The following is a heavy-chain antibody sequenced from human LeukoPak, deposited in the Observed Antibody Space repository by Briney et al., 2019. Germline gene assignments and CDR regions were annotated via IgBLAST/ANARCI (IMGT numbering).Heavy chain of an antibody. CDR1: GDSISNGAYY. CDR2: IYNSGRT. CDR3: AGGDETEAGPLY. J-gene: IGHJ4*02. V-gene: IGHV4-31*03. Sequence: SQTLSLTCTVSGDSISNGAYYWSWVRQFPGQGLEWIGYIYNSGRTFYNPSLKSRVTLSVDTSKNQLSLKLTSMTDADTAVYYCAGGDETEAGPLYWGQGTLVTVSS.